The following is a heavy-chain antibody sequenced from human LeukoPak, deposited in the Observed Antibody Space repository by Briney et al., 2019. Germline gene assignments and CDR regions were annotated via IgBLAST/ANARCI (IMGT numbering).Heavy chain of an antibody. D-gene: IGHD2-2*01. CDR3: ARVGYCSSTSCYGDDY. J-gene: IGHJ4*02. CDR1: GFTFSSYW. Sequence: GGSLRLSCAASGFTFSSYWMSWVRQAPGKGLEWVSSISSSSSYIYYADSVKGRFTISRDNAKNSLYLQMNSLRAEDTAVYYCARVGYCSSTSCYGDDYWGQGTLVTVSS. V-gene: IGHV3-21*01. CDR2: ISSSSSYI.